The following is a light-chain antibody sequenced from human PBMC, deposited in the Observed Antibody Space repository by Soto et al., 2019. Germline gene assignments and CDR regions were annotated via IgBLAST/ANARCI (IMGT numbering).Light chain of an antibody. V-gene: IGKV1-39*01. CDR2: AAS. Sequence: IHMTQSPSSLSASVLDRFTITCRASQSISSYLNWYQQKPGKAPKLLIYAASSLQSGVPSRFSGSGSGTDFTLTISSLQPEDFATYYCQQSYSTPLTFGGGTKVDIK. CDR3: QQSYSTPLT. CDR1: QSISSY. J-gene: IGKJ4*01.